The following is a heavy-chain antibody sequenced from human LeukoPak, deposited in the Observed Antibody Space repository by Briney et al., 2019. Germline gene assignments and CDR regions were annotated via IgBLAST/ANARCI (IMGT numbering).Heavy chain of an antibody. Sequence: GGSLRLSCTASGFTFSSFAMHWVRQAPGKGLEWVALISYDGSSKYYADSVKGRFTISRDNSKNTLYLQMNSLRAEDTAVYYCARARGLGYGDYVRWFDPWGQGTLVTVSS. D-gene: IGHD4-17*01. CDR2: ISYDGSSK. J-gene: IGHJ5*02. V-gene: IGHV3-30*04. CDR1: GFTFSSFA. CDR3: ARARGLGYGDYVRWFDP.